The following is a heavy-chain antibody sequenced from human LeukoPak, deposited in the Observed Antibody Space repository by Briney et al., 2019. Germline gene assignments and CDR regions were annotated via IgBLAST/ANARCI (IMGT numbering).Heavy chain of an antibody. D-gene: IGHD5-12*01. Sequence: PGGSLRLSCAASGFTFSSYAMSWVRQAPGKGLEWVSAISGSGGSTYYADSVKGRFTISRDNSKNTLYLQMNSLRAEDTAVYYCAKDYRLYLYSEGYFDYWGQGTLVTVSS. V-gene: IGHV3-23*01. CDR2: ISGSGGST. CDR3: AKDYRLYLYSEGYFDY. CDR1: GFTFSSYA. J-gene: IGHJ4*02.